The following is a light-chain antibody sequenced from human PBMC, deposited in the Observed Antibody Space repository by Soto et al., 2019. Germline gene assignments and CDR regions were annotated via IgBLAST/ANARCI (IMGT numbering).Light chain of an antibody. CDR1: QGISKY. CDR3: QQYDSYPRT. J-gene: IGKJ2*01. CDR2: ATS. V-gene: IGKV1-16*02. Sequence: DIQMTQSPSSLSASVGDRVTITCRASQGISKYVAWFQQIPGKAPKSLIYATSRVQSGVPSKFSGRGSGTDFNLTISSLQPEDFATYYCQQYDSYPRTFGQGTRLEMK.